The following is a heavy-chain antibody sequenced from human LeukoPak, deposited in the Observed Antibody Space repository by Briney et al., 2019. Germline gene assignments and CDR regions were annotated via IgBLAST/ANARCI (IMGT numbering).Heavy chain of an antibody. CDR2: IRYDGSNK. CDR1: GFTFSSYG. CDR3: AKDGSIAAPLFDY. D-gene: IGHD6-6*01. Sequence: GGSLRLSCAASGFTFSSYGMHWVRQAPGKGLEWVAFIRYDGSNKYYADSVKGRFTISRDNSKNTLYLQMNSLRAEDTAVYYCAKDGSIAAPLFDYWGQGTLVTVSS. J-gene: IGHJ4*02. V-gene: IGHV3-30*02.